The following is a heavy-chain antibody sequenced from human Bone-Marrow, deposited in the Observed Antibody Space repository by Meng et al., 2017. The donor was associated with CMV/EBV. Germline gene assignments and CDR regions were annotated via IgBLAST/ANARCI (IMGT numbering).Heavy chain of an antibody. V-gene: IGHV4-39*01. CDR3: ATLSLVGASQKSDY. Sequence: GSLRLSCTVSGGSISSGDSYWTWIRQPPGKGLEWIGSIYYSGSTYYNPSLKSRVTISVDTSKNQFSLKLSSVTAADTAVYYCATLSLVGASQKSDYWGQGTLVTVSS. CDR2: IYYSGST. J-gene: IGHJ4*02. CDR1: GGSISSGDSY. D-gene: IGHD1-26*01.